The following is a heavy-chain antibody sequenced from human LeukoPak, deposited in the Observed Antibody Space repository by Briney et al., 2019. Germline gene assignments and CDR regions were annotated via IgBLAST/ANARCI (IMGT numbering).Heavy chain of an antibody. CDR3: VAMLY. CDR1: GDTFTHSD. CDR2: LNTNTGNS. Sequence: ASVKVSCKTSGDTFTHSDINWVRQAPGQGLEWMGWLNTNTGNSGFAQKLQGRVTLTMDTSMTTAYMELTGLRSEDTAVYYCVAMLYWGQGTPVTVSS. D-gene: IGHD3-16*01. J-gene: IGHJ4*02. V-gene: IGHV1-8*01.